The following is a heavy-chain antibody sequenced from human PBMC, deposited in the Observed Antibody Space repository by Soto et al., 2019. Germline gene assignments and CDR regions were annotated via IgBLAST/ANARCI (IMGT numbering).Heavy chain of an antibody. CDR3: ARLYTGYEAFDY. J-gene: IGHJ4*02. V-gene: IGHV4-30-4*01. CDR1: GGSINSGDYY. D-gene: IGHD5-12*01. CDR2: IYYSGST. Sequence: TLSLTCSVSGGSINSGDYYWSWIRQSPGKGLEWIGYIYYSGSTYYNPSLKSRSTISIDTSKNQFFLDVDSVTAADTAVYYCARLYTGYEAFDYWGQGTLVTVSS.